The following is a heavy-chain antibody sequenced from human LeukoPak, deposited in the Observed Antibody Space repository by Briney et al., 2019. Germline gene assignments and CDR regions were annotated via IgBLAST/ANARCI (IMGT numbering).Heavy chain of an antibody. CDR3: ARGEAVAGKNFDY. V-gene: IGHV4-59*01. D-gene: IGHD6-19*01. CDR2: IYYSGST. Sequence: SETLSLTCTVSGGSISSYYWSWIRQPPGKGLEWIGYIYYSGSTNYNPSLKSRVTISVDTSKNQFSLKLSSVTAADTAVYYCARGEAVAGKNFDYWGQGTRVTVSS. CDR1: GGSISSYY. J-gene: IGHJ4*02.